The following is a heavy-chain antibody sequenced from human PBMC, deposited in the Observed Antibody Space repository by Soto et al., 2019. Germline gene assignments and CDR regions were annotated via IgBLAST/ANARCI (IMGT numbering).Heavy chain of an antibody. CDR1: GASIRGGGYS. V-gene: IGHV4-31*03. Sequence: QVQLQESGQGLVNPSQPRSPTCTVPGASIRGGGYSWSWFRKNPGKGLEWIGSIYYSGSTYYNPSLKSRVTISVDTSKNQFSLKLSSVTAADTAVYYCAREVGGYCSSTSCYYIRWFDPWGQGTLVTVSS. CDR2: IYYSGST. J-gene: IGHJ5*02. CDR3: AREVGGYCSSTSCYYIRWFDP. D-gene: IGHD2-2*01.